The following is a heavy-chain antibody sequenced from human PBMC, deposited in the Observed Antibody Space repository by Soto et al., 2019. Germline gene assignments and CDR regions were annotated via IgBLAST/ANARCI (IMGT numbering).Heavy chain of an antibody. CDR3: ARDTTNWGLGIDY. J-gene: IGHJ4*02. V-gene: IGHV4-30-4*01. CDR1: GGSISSGDYY. D-gene: IGHD7-27*01. Sequence: QVQLQESGPGLVKPSQTLSLTCTVSGGSISSGDYYWSWIRQPPGKGLEGIGYIYYSGSTYYNTSLQRPVTTSVDTSKHQFSLKLSSVTAADTAVYYCARDTTNWGLGIDYWGQGTLVTVSS. CDR2: IYYSGST.